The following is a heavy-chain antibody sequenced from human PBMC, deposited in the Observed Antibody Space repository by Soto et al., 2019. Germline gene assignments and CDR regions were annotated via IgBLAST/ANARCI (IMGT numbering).Heavy chain of an antibody. CDR1: GFTFSSYA. Sequence: GGSLRLSCAASGFTFSSYAMSWVRQAPGKGLEWVSAISGSGGSTYYADSVKGRFTISRDNSKNTLYLQMNSLRAEDTAVYYCAKDGREAGTPHSYYFDYWGQGTLVTVSS. D-gene: IGHD1-1*01. CDR2: ISGSGGST. CDR3: AKDGREAGTPHSYYFDY. V-gene: IGHV3-23*01. J-gene: IGHJ4*02.